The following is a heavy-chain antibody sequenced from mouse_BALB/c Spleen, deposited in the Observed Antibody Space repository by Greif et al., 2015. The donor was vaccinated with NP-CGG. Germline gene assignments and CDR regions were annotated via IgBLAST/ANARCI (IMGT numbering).Heavy chain of an antibody. V-gene: IGHV1-7*01. D-gene: IGHD1-1*01. CDR2: INPSTGYT. Sequence: QVQLQQSGAELAEPGASGKMSCKASGYTFTSYWMHWVKQRPGQGLEWIGYINPSTGYTEYNQKFKDKATLTADKSSSTAYMQLSSLTSEDSAVYYCARKGTTVVDYFDYWGQGTTLTVSS. J-gene: IGHJ2*01. CDR3: ARKGTTVVDYFDY. CDR1: GYTFTSYW.